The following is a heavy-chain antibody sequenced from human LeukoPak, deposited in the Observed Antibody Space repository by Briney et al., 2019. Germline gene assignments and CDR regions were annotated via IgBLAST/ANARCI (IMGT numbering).Heavy chain of an antibody. CDR1: GFTFSTYA. J-gene: IGHJ6*02. CDR2: ISYDGSNK. CDR3: ARGNSVDYYYSGMDV. Sequence: GRSLRLSCAASGFTFSTYAMHWVRQAPGKGLEWVAVISYDGSNKYYADSVKGRFIISRDNSKNTLYLQMNSLRAEDTAVYYCARGNSVDYYYSGMDVWGQGTTVTVSS. D-gene: IGHD4-23*01. V-gene: IGHV3-30-3*01.